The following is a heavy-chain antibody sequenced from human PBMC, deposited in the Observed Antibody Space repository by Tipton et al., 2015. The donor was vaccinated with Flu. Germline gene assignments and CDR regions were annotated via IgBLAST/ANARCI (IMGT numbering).Heavy chain of an antibody. J-gene: IGHJ4*02. Sequence: QLVQSGGGLVKPGGYLRLSCAASGFTFSDDYMSWIRQAPGRGLEWISHISSSGSTINYADSVKGRFTISRDNADNSVHLQMSSLRAEDTAVYYCVRGGSCTDGVCHDHDYWGQGTLVTVSS. CDR1: GFTFSDDY. CDR3: VRGGSCTDGVCHDHDY. V-gene: IGHV3-11*04. CDR2: ISSSGSTI. D-gene: IGHD2-8*01.